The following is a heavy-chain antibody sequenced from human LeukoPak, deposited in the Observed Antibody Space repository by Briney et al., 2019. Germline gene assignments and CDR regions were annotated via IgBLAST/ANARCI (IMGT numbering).Heavy chain of an antibody. CDR1: GYTFTGYY. J-gene: IGHJ4*02. V-gene: IGHV1-2*02. Sequence: ASVKVSCKASGYTFTGYYMHWVRQTPGQGLEWMGWINPNSGGTNYAQKFQGRVTMTRDTSISTAYMELSRLRSDDTAVYYCARVNSGYDYVTPNFDYWGQGTLVTVSS. D-gene: IGHD5-12*01. CDR3: ARVNSGYDYVTPNFDY. CDR2: INPNSGGT.